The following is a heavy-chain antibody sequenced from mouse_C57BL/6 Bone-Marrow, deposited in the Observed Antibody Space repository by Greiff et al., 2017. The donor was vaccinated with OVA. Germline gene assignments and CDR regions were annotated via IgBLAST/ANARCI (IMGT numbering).Heavy chain of an antibody. V-gene: IGHV1-59*01. CDR1: GYTFTSYW. J-gene: IGHJ1*03. Sequence: QVQLKQPGAELVRPGTSVKLSCKASGYTFTSYWMHWVKQRPGQGLEWIGVIDPSDSYTNYNQKFKGKATLTVDTSSSTAYMRLSSLTSEDSAVYYCARNYGSNWYFDVWGTGTTVTVSS. CDR2: IDPSDSYT. D-gene: IGHD1-1*01. CDR3: ARNYGSNWYFDV.